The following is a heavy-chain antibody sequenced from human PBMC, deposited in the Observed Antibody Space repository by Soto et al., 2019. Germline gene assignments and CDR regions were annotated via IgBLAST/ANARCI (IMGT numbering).Heavy chain of an antibody. V-gene: IGHV4-4*02. D-gene: IGHD6-13*01. CDR2: IYHSGST. Sequence: QVQLQESGPGLVKPSGTLSLTCAVSGGSISSSNWWSWVRQPPGKGLEWIGEIYHSGSTNYNPSLKSRVTISVDKSKNQFALKLSSVTAADTAVYYCARFGGSSSWIGDYYGMDVWGQGTTVTVSS. J-gene: IGHJ6*02. CDR1: GGSISSSNW. CDR3: ARFGGSSSWIGDYYGMDV.